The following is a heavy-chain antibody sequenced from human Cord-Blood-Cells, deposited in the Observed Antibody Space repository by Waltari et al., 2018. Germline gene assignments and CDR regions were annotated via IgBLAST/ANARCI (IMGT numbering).Heavy chain of an antibody. CDR1: GGSISSSNW. CDR3: ARDLPFLEGYYGMDV. V-gene: IGHV4-4*02. Sequence: QVQLPESGPGLVQPSGTLSLTCAVSGGSISSSNWWRWVRQAPGKGLGWIGEIYHSGSTNYNPSLKSRVTISVDKSKNQFSLKLSSVTAADTAVYYCARDLPFLEGYYGMDVWGQGTTVTVSS. D-gene: IGHD3-3*01. CDR2: IYHSGST. J-gene: IGHJ6*02.